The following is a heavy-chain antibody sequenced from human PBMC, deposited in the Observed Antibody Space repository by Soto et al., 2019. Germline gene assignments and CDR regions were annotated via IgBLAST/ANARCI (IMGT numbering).Heavy chain of an antibody. J-gene: IGHJ6*02. CDR2: INAGNGNT. D-gene: IGHD3-3*01. CDR1: GYTFTSYA. CDR3: ARVMIFGVVIPDYYYGMDV. V-gene: IGHV1-3*01. Sequence: ASVKVSCKASGYTFTSYAMHWVRQAPGQRLEWMGWINAGNGNTKYSQKFQGRVTITRDTSASTAYMELSSLRSEDTAVYYCARVMIFGVVIPDYYYGMDVWGQGTTVTVSS.